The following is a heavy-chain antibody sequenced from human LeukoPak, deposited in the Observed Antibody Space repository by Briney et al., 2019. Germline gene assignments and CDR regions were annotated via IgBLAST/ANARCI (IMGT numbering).Heavy chain of an antibody. CDR1: GFTCSSYE. CDR2: ISSGGSTI. J-gene: IGHJ4*02. D-gene: IGHD5-18*01. CDR3: RKDRGKWIQLRGFDY. Sequence: GGSLRLSCAASGFTCSSYEMNWVRQAPGKRLEGGSCISSGGSTIYYADSVKGRFTISRDNAKNSLYLQMNSVRAEDTAAYYCRKDRGKWIQLRGFDYWGQGTLVTASS. V-gene: IGHV3-48*03.